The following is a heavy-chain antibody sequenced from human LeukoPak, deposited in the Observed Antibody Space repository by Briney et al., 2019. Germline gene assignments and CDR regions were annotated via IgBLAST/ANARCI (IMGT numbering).Heavy chain of an antibody. CDR1: GFPFSNFL. CDR3: AKDDRGNEAPFDY. Sequence: GGSLRLSCAASGFPFSNFLMSWVRQAPGKGLEWVAVISYDGTNKYYADSVKGRFTISGDNSKNTLHLQMNSLRAEDTAVYYCAKDDRGNEAPFDYWGQGTLVTVSS. CDR2: ISYDGTNK. V-gene: IGHV3-30*18. J-gene: IGHJ4*02.